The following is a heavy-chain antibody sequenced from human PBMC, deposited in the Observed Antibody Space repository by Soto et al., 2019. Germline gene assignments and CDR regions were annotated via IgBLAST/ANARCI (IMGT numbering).Heavy chain of an antibody. V-gene: IGHV3-23*01. D-gene: IGHD1-1*01. CDR2: ITVDGGST. CDR3: AKGVCQRSVNDALDI. CDR1: GDSVSISV. Sequence: AASGDSVSISVVAGACQTQGKGLEWVSSITVDGGSTYYVDSVKGRFTVSRDNSKNTLYLQMDSLRAEDTAVYYCAKGVCQRSVNDALDIWGQGTMVTVS. J-gene: IGHJ3*02.